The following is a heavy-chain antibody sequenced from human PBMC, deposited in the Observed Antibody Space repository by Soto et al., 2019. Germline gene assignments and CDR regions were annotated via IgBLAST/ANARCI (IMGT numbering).Heavy chain of an antibody. Sequence: GASVNVYCKTSGGTFSIYTISWVRQAPRQGLEWMGRIIPILGIANYAQKFQGRVTITADKSTSTAYMELSSLRSEDTAVYYCARGFKYCSGGSCYLDYWGQGTLVTVSS. J-gene: IGHJ4*02. CDR1: GGTFSIYT. V-gene: IGHV1-69*02. D-gene: IGHD2-15*01. CDR2: IIPILGIA. CDR3: ARGFKYCSGGSCYLDY.